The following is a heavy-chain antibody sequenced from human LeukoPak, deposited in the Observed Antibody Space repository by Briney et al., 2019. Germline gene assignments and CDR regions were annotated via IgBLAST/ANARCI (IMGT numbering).Heavy chain of an antibody. V-gene: IGHV4-59*08. J-gene: IGHJ4*02. CDR2: IYYSGST. CDR3: AIAVAGWVDY. D-gene: IGHD6-19*01. CDR1: GGSISSYY. Sequence: PSETLSLTCTVSGGSISSYYWSWIRQPPGKGLEWIGYIYYSGSTNYNPSLKSRVTISVDVSKNQFSLKLSSVTAADTAVYYCAIAVAGWVDYWGQGTLVTVSS.